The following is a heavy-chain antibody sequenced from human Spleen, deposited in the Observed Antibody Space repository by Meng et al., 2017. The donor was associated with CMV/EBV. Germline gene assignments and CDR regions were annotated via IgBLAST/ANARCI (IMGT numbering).Heavy chain of an antibody. CDR2: IFSDDEQ. D-gene: IGHD1-1*01. J-gene: IGHJ6*02. Sequence: SGPTLVKPTATRTLTCTVSGLSFNNAKMGGSWLRQTPGKALEWLAHIFSDDEQSYSTSLKSRLTISKEISKSQVVLTMTKMDPVDTGTYMCARMIGPTTDDHYAMDVWGQGTTVTVSS. CDR1: GLSFNNAKMG. V-gene: IGHV2-26*01. CDR3: ARMIGPTTDDHYAMDV.